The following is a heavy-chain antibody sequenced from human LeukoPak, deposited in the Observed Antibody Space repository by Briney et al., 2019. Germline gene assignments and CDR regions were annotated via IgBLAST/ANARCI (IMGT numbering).Heavy chain of an antibody. Sequence: GGSLRLSCAASGFTFSSYSMNWVRQAPGKGLEWVSSISSSSSYIYYADSVKGRFTISRDNARNSLYLQMNSLRAEDTAVYYCARGPYTNGHYFDYWGQGTLATVSS. CDR1: GFTFSSYS. J-gene: IGHJ4*02. CDR3: ARGPYTNGHYFDY. D-gene: IGHD6-19*01. V-gene: IGHV3-21*01. CDR2: ISSSSSYI.